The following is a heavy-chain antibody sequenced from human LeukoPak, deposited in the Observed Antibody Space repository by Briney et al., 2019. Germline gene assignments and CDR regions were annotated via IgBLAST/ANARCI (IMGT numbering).Heavy chain of an antibody. CDR2: IKADGGEK. CDR3: AKVRWDNSGWYYLDS. V-gene: IGHV3-7*01. CDR1: GFTFSTYW. Sequence: GGSLRLSCAASGFTFSTYWMNWFRQTPGKGLEWVAKIKADGGEKDHVASVKGRFTISRDNAKNSLYLQMNSLRVEDTAVYYCAKVRWDNSGWYYLDSWGQGTLVTVSS. J-gene: IGHJ4*02. D-gene: IGHD6-19*01.